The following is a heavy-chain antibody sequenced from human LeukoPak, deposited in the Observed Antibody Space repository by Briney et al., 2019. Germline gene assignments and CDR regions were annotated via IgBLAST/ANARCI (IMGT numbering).Heavy chain of an antibody. J-gene: IGHJ5*02. V-gene: IGHV1-18*01. CDR1: GYTFTSYG. D-gene: IGHD3-22*01. CDR3: AGEASYYDSSGYYLFNWFDP. CDR2: ISAYNGNT. Sequence: ASVKVSCKASGYTFTSYGISWVRQAPGQGLEWMGWISAYNGNTNYAQKLQGRVTMTTDTSTSTAYMELRSLRSDDTAVYYCAGEASYYDSSGYYLFNWFDPWGQGTLVTVSS.